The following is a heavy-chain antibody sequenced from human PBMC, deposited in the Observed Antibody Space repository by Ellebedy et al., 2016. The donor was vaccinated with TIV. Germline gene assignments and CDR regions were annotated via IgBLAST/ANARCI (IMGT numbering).Heavy chain of an antibody. CDR2: ISGYNAKT. D-gene: IGHD5-12*01. J-gene: IGHJ4*02. V-gene: IGHV1-18*01. Sequence: ASVKVSCKASGYDFASYSVSWVRQAPGQGLEWMGWISGYNAKTKYAKKIQGRVTMTTDTSTTTAYMELRSLRSDDTAVYYCARVGWGYSGGEDFWGQGTLVTVAS. CDR3: ARVGWGYSGGEDF. CDR1: GYDFASYS.